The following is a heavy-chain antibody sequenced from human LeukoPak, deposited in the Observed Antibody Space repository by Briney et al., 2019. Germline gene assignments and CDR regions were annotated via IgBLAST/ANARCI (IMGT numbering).Heavy chain of an antibody. CDR1: GFTFKDFA. CDR3: AKGQGGSGWYGPSWSFAV. J-gene: IGHJ2*01. D-gene: IGHD6-19*01. CDR2: ISWYSGSI. Sequence: GRSLRLSCAASGFTFKDFAMHWVRQVPGKGLEWISAISWYSGSIDYAESVKGRFTISRDNAKNSVYLQMNSLRTEDTALYYCAKGQGGSGWYGPSWSFAVWGRGILVTVSS. V-gene: IGHV3-9*01.